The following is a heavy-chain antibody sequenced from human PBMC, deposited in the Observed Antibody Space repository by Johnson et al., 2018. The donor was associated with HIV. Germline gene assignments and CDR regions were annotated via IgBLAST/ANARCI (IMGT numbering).Heavy chain of an antibody. CDR2: IKQDGSEK. CDR1: GFTFSSYW. CDR3: ARVITLFGVVIRGAFDI. Sequence: VQLVESGGGVVQPGRSMRLSCAASGFTFSSYWMSWVRQAPGKGLEWVANIKQDGSEKYYVDSVRGRFTISRDNAKDSVYLQMNSLSAEDTAVYYCARVITLFGVVIRGAFDIWGQGTTVTVSP. D-gene: IGHD3-3*01. V-gene: IGHV3-7*01. J-gene: IGHJ3*02.